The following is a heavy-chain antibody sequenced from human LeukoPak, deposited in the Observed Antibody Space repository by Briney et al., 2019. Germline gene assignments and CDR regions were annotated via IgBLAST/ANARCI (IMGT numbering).Heavy chain of an antibody. D-gene: IGHD4-17*01. CDR1: GGSFSGYY. V-gene: IGHV4-34*01. Sequence: PSETLSLTCAVYGGSFSGYYWSWIRQPPGKGLEWIGEINHSGSTNYNPSLKSRVTISVDTSKNQFFLKLSSVTAADTAVYYCAREATVTSEPFDYWGQGTLVTVSS. J-gene: IGHJ4*02. CDR2: INHSGST. CDR3: AREATVTSEPFDY.